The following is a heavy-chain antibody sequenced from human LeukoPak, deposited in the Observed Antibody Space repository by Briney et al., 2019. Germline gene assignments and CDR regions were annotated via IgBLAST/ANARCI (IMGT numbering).Heavy chain of an antibody. CDR1: GFTFSNYW. J-gene: IGHJ4*02. D-gene: IGHD6-6*01. CDR2: IKQDGSEK. V-gene: IGHV3-7*01. Sequence: GGTLRLSCAASGFTFSNYWMSWVRQATGKELEWVANIKQDGSEKYYVDSVKGRFTISRDNAKNSLYLQMNSLRAEDTAVYYCASGQQLGYWGQGTLVTGSS. CDR3: ASGQQLGY.